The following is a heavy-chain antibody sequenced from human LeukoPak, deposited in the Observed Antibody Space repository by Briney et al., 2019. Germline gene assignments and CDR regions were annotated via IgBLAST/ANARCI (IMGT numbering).Heavy chain of an antibody. V-gene: IGHV3-7*01. CDR2: IKHDGSEQ. J-gene: IGHJ4*02. Sequence: GGSLRLSCAAFGFTFTSYWMSWMRQAPGKGLQWVANIKHDGSEQYYVDSVKGRFTISRDNARNSLYLQMNSLGVEDTAVYYCKSGGAAPGAFDYWGQGALVTVSS. CDR3: KSGGAAPGAFDY. D-gene: IGHD6-13*01. CDR1: GFTFTSYW.